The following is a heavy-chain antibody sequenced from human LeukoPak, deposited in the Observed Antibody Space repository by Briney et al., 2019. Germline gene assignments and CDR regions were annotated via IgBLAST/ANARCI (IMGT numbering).Heavy chain of an antibody. CDR3: ARGIDY. V-gene: IGHV3-66*02. CDR2: IYSGGYT. J-gene: IGHJ4*02. CDR1: GFTVSSNY. Sequence: GGSLRLSCKVSGFTVSSNYMSWVRQAPGKGLEWVSIIYSGGYTHYADSVKGRFAISRDSPKNTLYLQMNTLRSEDTAVYYCARGIDYWGQGTLVTVSS.